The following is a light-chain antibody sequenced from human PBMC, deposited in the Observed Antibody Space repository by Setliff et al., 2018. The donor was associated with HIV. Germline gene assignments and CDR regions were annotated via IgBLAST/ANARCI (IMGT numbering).Light chain of an antibody. CDR3: SSYVHGRTFGVV. CDR1: SSDVGRYNL. J-gene: IGLJ2*01. Sequence: QSVLTQPASVSGSPGQSITISCTGTSSDVGRYNLVSWYQQHPGKAPKLMIYQAPKRPSGGFSRFSGSKSGNTASLTISGLQAGDEADYYCSSYVHGRTFGVVFGGGTK. V-gene: IGLV2-23*01. CDR2: QAP.